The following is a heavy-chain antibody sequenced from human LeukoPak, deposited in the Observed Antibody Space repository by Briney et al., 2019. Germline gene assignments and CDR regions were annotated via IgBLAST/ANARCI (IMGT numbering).Heavy chain of an antibody. D-gene: IGHD3-16*01. CDR1: GFTFSSYE. CDR3: ARDLRRGDY. CDR2: ISSSSSYI. Sequence: PGGSLRLSCVASGFTFSSYEMNWVRQAPGKGLEWVSSISSSSSYIYYADSVKGRFTISRDNAKNSLYLQMNSLRAEDTAVYYCARDLRRGDYWGQGTLVTVSS. J-gene: IGHJ4*02. V-gene: IGHV3-21*01.